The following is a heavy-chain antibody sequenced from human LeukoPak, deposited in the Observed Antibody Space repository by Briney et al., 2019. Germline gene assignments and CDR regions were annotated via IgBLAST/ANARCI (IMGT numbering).Heavy chain of an antibody. D-gene: IGHD6-13*01. Sequence: TSETLSLTCTVSGGSISSYYWSWIRQPPGKGLEWIGSIYYSGSTYYNPSLKSRVTISVDTSKNQFSLKLSSVTAADTAVYYCARLVGSSWYHEVLLGRDYWGQGTLVTVSS. CDR2: IYYSGST. V-gene: IGHV4-59*05. CDR1: GGSISSYY. J-gene: IGHJ4*02. CDR3: ARLVGSSWYHEVLLGRDY.